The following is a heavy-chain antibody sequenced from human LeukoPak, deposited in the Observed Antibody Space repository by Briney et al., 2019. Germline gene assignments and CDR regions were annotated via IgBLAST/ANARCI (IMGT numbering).Heavy chain of an antibody. CDR1: GLTFSSYW. Sequence: PGGSLRLSCAASGLTFSSYWMSWVRQAPGKGLEWVANIKQDGSEKYYVDSVKGRLTISRDNAKNSLYLQMNSLRAEDTAVYYCARDYYDSSDVWGQGTLVTVSS. J-gene: IGHJ4*02. CDR2: IKQDGSEK. V-gene: IGHV3-7*01. CDR3: ARDYYDSSDV. D-gene: IGHD3-22*01.